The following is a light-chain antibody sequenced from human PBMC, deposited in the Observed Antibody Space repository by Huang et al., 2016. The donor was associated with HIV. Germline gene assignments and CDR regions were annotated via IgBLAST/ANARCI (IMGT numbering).Light chain of an antibody. CDR1: QGISHY. V-gene: IGKV1-9*01. J-gene: IGKJ4*01. CDR2: AAS. CDR3: QQLDSYPVT. Sequence: IQLTQSPSSLSASVGDRVTITCRASQGISHYLAWYQQQPGKAPKLLIYAASTLYTGGRSRFSGSGSGTDFTLTSSSLQPEDFATYYCQQLDSYPVTFGGGTKVDIK.